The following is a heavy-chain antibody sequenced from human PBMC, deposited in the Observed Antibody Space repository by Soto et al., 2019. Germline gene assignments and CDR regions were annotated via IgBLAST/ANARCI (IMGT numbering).Heavy chain of an antibody. CDR1: GWSFSAYY. CDR2: INHSGST. D-gene: IGHD6-6*01. CDR3: ARTSRFEY. J-gene: IGHJ4*02. V-gene: IGHV4-34*01. Sequence: QMLLQQWGAGLLKPSESLSLTCAVYGWSFSAYYWSWIRQPPGKGLEWIGEINHSGSTNYNPSLKSRVTISVDTSRNQFTLNLSSVQAADTAVYYCARTSRFEYWGEGTLVTVSS.